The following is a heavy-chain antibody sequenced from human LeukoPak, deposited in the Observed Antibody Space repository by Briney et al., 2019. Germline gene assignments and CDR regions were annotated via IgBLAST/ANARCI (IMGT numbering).Heavy chain of an antibody. J-gene: IGHJ4*02. V-gene: IGHV3-30*02. CDR2: IRYDGSNK. CDR3: AKDTGDRAKYFDY. D-gene: IGHD7-27*01. CDR1: GFTFSNYG. Sequence: GGSLRLSCAASGFTFSNYGIHWVRQAPGKGLQWVTFIRYDGSNKYYADSVKGRFTISRDNAKNSLYLQMNSLRAEDTALYYCAKDTGDRAKYFDYWGQGTLVTVSS.